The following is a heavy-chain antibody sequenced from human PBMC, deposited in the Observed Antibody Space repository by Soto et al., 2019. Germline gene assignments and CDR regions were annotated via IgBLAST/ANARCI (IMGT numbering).Heavy chain of an antibody. V-gene: IGHV4-34*01. J-gene: IGHJ3*02. Sequence: QVQLQQWGAGLLKPSETLSLTCAVYGGFVSSGSYYWSWIRQPPGKGLEWIGEMSHSGGTHFNPALKSRVTISVDTSKTQFSLKMSSVTAAATALYYCARVERRTATTVVDAFDIWGPGTMVTVSS. CDR2: MSHSGGT. CDR3: ARVERRTATTVVDAFDI. D-gene: IGHD2-21*02. CDR1: GGFVSSGSYY.